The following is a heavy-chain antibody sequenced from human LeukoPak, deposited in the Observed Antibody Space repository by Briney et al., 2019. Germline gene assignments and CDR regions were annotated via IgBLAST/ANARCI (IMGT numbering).Heavy chain of an antibody. Sequence: GGSLRLSCAASGFTLSSYAMSWVRQAPGKGLEWVSLISGNAGSTYYADSVKGRFTISRDNSKNTLYLQMNSLRAEDTAVYYCVNIPYIVVVRPSYYYGMDVWGQGTTVTVSS. J-gene: IGHJ6*02. CDR2: ISGNAGST. D-gene: IGHD2-2*01. V-gene: IGHV3-23*01. CDR1: GFTLSSYA. CDR3: VNIPYIVVVRPSYYYGMDV.